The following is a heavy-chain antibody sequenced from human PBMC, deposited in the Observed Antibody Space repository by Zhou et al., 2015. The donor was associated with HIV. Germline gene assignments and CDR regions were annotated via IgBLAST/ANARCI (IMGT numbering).Heavy chain of an antibody. J-gene: IGHJ4*02. CDR3: ARGADYYDSSGYLSFDY. D-gene: IGHD3-22*01. Sequence: QVQLVESGGGVVQPGRSLRLSCAASGFTFSSYAMHWVRQAPGKGLEWVAVISYDGSNKYYADSVKGRFTISRDNSKNTLYLQMNSLRAEDTAVYYCARGADYYDSSGYLSFDYWGQGTLVTVSS. V-gene: IGHV3-30-3*01. CDR2: ISYDGSNK. CDR1: GFTFSSYA.